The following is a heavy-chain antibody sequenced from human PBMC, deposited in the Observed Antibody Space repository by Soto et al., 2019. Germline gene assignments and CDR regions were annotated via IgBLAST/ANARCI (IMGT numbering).Heavy chain of an antibody. CDR3: ARYNAASGTYYFDY. V-gene: IGHV4-4*02. CDR1: GASVSSTYW. J-gene: IGHJ4*02. CDR2: INHRGSA. Sequence: SETLSLTCAVSGASVSSTYWWSWVRQPPGKGPEWIGEINHRGSANYNPSLKSRVTISVDISKSQFSLRPTSVTAADTAVYYCARYNAASGTYYFDYWGQGALVTVSS. D-gene: IGHD6-13*01.